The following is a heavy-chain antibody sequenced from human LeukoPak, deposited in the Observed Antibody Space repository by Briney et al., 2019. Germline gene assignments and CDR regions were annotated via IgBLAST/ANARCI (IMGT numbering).Heavy chain of an antibody. Sequence: SETLSLTCTVSGGSNSSYYWSWIRQPPGKGLEWIGYIYYSGSTNYNPSLKSRVTISVDTSKNQFSLKLSSVTAADTAVYYCARVWRYCSSTSCYTGDYYYYYYMDVWGKGTTVTVSS. V-gene: IGHV4-59*01. CDR1: GGSNSSYY. CDR2: IYYSGST. J-gene: IGHJ6*03. D-gene: IGHD2-2*02. CDR3: ARVWRYCSSTSCYTGDYYYYYYMDV.